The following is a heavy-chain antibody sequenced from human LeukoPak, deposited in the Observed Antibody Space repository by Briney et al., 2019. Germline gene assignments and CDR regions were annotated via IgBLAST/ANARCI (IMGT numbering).Heavy chain of an antibody. Sequence: PGGSLRLSCAASGFTFINAWMAWVRQAPGKGLEWVANIKKDGTEKYYVDSVKGRFTISRDNAKTSLYLQMNSLRAEDTAVYYCARHLSGVTGYTYGRGIDYWGQGTLVTVSS. CDR1: GFTFINAW. CDR2: IKKDGTEK. J-gene: IGHJ4*02. V-gene: IGHV3-7*01. CDR3: ARHLSGVTGYTYGRGIDY. D-gene: IGHD5-18*01.